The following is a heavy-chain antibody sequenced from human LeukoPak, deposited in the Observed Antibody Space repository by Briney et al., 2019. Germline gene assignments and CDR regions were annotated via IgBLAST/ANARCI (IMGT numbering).Heavy chain of an antibody. CDR2: INPNSGDT. CDR3: ARDPTRYSVTPYFDY. Sequence: ASVKVSCKTSGYTFSDYYIHWIRQAPGQGLEWVGWINPNSGDTDYAQKFQGRVTMTRDTSISTAYMELSRLRSDDTAVYYCARDPTRYSVTPYFDYWGQGTLVTVSS. V-gene: IGHV1-2*02. CDR1: GYTFSDYY. D-gene: IGHD1-26*01. J-gene: IGHJ4*02.